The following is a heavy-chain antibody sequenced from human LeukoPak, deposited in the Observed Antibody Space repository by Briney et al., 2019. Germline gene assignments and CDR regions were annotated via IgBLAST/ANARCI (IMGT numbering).Heavy chain of an antibody. CDR2: ISYDGSNK. CDR1: GFTFSSYW. D-gene: IGHD2-21*01. Sequence: GGSLRLSCAASGFTFSSYWMNWARQAPGKGLEWVAVISYDGSNKYYADSVKGRFTISRDNSKNTLYLQMNSLRAEDTAVYYCAKLCGGGSQPMDYWGQGTLVTVSS. J-gene: IGHJ4*02. CDR3: AKLCGGGSQPMDY. V-gene: IGHV3-30*18.